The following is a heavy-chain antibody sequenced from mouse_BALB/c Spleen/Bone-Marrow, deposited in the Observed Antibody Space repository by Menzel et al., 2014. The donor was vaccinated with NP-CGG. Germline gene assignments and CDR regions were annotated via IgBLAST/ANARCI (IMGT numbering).Heavy chain of an antibody. D-gene: IGHD3-3*01. J-gene: IGHJ2*01. CDR3: ARKRPGTDYYFDY. Sequence: EVQLQQSGPELVKPGASVKISCKTSGYTFTEYTMHWVKQSQGKSLEWIGGINPNNGGTTYNQKFKGKATLTVDKSSSTAYMELRSLTTEDSAVYYCARKRPGTDYYFDYWGQGTTLTVSS. V-gene: IGHV1-18*01. CDR1: GYTFTEYT. CDR2: INPNNGGT.